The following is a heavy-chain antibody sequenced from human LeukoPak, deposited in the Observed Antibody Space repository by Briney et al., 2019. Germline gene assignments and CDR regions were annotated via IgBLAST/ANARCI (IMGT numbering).Heavy chain of an antibody. J-gene: IGHJ4*02. CDR3: ARRAGAYSHPYDY. Sequence: SGGSLRLSCAASGFTFSSYAMHWVRQAPGKGLEWVTFIRNDGSNKYYADSVKGRFTISRDNSKNTLYLQMNSLRAEDTAVYYCARRAGAYSHPYDYWGQGTLVTVSS. V-gene: IGHV3-30*02. CDR1: GFTFSSYA. CDR2: IRNDGSNK. D-gene: IGHD4/OR15-4a*01.